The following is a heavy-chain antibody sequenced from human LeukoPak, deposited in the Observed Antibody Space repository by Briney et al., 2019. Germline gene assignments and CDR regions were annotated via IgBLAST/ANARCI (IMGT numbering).Heavy chain of an antibody. CDR3: ARLIPITRTTDYFDY. CDR1: DASISSHY. J-gene: IGHJ4*02. V-gene: IGHV4-4*09. CDR2: ISTSGST. Sequence: SETLSLTCTVSDASISSHYWSLIRQPPGKGLEYIGYISTSGSTNYNPSLKSRVTISVDTSKNQFSLKLRSVTAADTAIYYCARLIPITRTTDYFDYWGQGALVTVSS. D-gene: IGHD1-7*01.